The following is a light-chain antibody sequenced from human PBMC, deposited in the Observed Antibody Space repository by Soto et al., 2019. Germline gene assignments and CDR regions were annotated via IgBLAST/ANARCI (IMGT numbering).Light chain of an antibody. CDR1: QSVSSSY. CDR3: QQYNTWPRT. CDR2: SAS. V-gene: IGKV3-20*01. Sequence: EIVLTQSPGTLSLSPGERATLSCRASQSVSSSYLAWYQQKPGQAPRLLIYSASSRATGIPDRFSGSGSGTDFTLTISRLEPEDFAVYYCQQYNTWPRTFGQGTKVDIK. J-gene: IGKJ1*01.